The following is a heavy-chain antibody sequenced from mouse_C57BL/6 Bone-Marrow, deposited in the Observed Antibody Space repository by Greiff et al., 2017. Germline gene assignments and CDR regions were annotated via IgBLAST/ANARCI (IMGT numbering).Heavy chain of an antibody. Sequence: EVKLQQSGPGLVKPSQSLSLTCSVTGYSITSGYYWNWIRQFPGNKLEWLGYISYDGSNNYNPSLKNRISITRDTSKNQFFLKLNSVTTEDTATYYYASLWGNYWGQGTSVTVSS. J-gene: IGHJ4*01. CDR2: ISYDGSN. D-gene: IGHD1-1*02. V-gene: IGHV3-6*01. CDR3: ASLWGNY. CDR1: GYSITSGYY.